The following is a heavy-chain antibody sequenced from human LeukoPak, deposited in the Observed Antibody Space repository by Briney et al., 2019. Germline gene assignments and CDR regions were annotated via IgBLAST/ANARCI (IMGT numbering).Heavy chain of an antibody. V-gene: IGHV1-2*02. CDR1: GYTFTGYY. D-gene: IGHD6-19*01. CDR3: ASSIAVAGTGFDY. CDR2: INPNGGGT. J-gene: IGHJ4*02. Sequence: ASVKVSCKASGYTFTGYYMHWVRQAPGQGLEWMGWINPNGGGTNYAQKFQGRVTMTRDTSISTAYMELSRLRSDDTAVYYCASSIAVAGTGFDYWGQGTLVTVSS.